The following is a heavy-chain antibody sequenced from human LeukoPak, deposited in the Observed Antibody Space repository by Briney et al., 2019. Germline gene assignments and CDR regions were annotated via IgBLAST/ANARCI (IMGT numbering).Heavy chain of an antibody. V-gene: IGHV1-8*01. CDR2: MNPNNSNT. J-gene: IGHJ4*02. CDR3: ARGVTVTMEY. CDR1: GYTFTSYD. Sequence: GASVKVSCKASGYTFTSYDINWVRQATGQGLEWMGWMNPNNSNTGYAQKFQGRVTMTRNTSISTAYMELSSLRSEDTAVYYCARGVTVTMEYWGQGTLVSVSS. D-gene: IGHD4-11*01.